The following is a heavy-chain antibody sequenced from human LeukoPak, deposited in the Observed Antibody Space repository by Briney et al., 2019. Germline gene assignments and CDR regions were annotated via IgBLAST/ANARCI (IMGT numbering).Heavy chain of an antibody. CDR3: ALGTYSSSWYGLYEYFQH. J-gene: IGHJ1*01. D-gene: IGHD6-13*01. V-gene: IGHV5-51*01. CDR2: IYPGDSDT. Sequence: GESLKISCKGSGYSFTSYWIGWVRQIPGKGLEWMGIIYPGDSDTRYSPSFQGQVTISADKSISTAYLQWSSLKASDTAMYYCALGTYSSSWYGLYEYFQHWGQGTLVTVSS. CDR1: GYSFTSYW.